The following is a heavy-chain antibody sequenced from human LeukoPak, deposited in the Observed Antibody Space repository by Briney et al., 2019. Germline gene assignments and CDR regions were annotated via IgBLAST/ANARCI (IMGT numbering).Heavy chain of an antibody. CDR1: GLTFSSYS. V-gene: IGHV3-21*01. CDR3: ARVPHAMVRGVIITEFYFDY. D-gene: IGHD3-10*01. J-gene: IGHJ4*02. CDR2: ISSSSNYI. Sequence: GGSLRLSCAASGLTFSSYSMNWVRQAPGKGLELVSSISSSSNYIYYADSVKGRFTISRDNAKNSLYLQINSLRAEDTAVYYCARVPHAMVRGVIITEFYFDYWGQGTLVTVSS.